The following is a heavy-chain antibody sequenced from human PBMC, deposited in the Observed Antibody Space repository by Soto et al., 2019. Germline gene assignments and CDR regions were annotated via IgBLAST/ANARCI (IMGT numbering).Heavy chain of an antibody. CDR1: GYSIRRSHY. CDR3: ARGGSISAHDGY. J-gene: IGHJ4*02. CDR2: VYHSVSP. V-gene: IGHV4-38-2*01. Sequence: XGTLTLTYAVSGYSIRRSHYWGWIRQPPGKGLEWIRSVYHSVSPYYNPSLKSRVTISVDTSKNQFSLKLSSVTAADTAVYYCARGGSISAHDGYRGQGTLVTVSS. D-gene: IGHD3-16*01.